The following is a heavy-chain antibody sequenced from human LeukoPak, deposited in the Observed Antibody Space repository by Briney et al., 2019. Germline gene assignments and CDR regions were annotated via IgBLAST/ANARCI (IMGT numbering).Heavy chain of an antibody. Sequence: ASVKVSCKASGYTFTSYGISWVRQAPGQGLEWMGWISAYNGNTNYAQKLQGRVTMTTDTSTSTAYMELRSLRSDDTAVYYCARGSIVVVPAGDGYDSFDYWGQGTLVTVSS. CDR3: ARGSIVVVPAGDGYDSFDY. V-gene: IGHV1-18*01. CDR2: ISAYNGNT. CDR1: GYTFTSYG. J-gene: IGHJ4*02. D-gene: IGHD2-2*01.